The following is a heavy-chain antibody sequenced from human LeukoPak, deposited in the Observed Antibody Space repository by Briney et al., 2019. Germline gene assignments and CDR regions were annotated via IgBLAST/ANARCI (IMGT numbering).Heavy chain of an antibody. Sequence: GGSLRLSCAASGFTFSSYWMSWVRQAPGKGLEWVSGISASGGSTSYADSVRGRFTISRDNSKNTLYLQMNSLRAEDTAVYYCARESVSGWLSFSRDYYYGMDVWGQGTTVTVSS. V-gene: IGHV3-23*01. D-gene: IGHD5-12*01. CDR2: ISASGGST. J-gene: IGHJ6*02. CDR1: GFTFSSYW. CDR3: ARESVSGWLSFSRDYYYGMDV.